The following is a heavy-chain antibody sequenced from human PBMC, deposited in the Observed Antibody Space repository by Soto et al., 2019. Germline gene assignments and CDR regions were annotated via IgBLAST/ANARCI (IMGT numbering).Heavy chain of an antibody. CDR2: IKGDESEK. CDR3: ARELVLGLRSAFDM. J-gene: IGHJ3*02. D-gene: IGHD2-15*01. V-gene: IGHV3-7*04. Sequence: EVQLLESGGGLVEPGGSLRLSCAASGLTFSNYWMTWVRRAPGKGVEWVANIKGDESEKYYGGSGKGRFTISRDNAKNSLYLQMNSVRDEDTAIYFCARELVLGLRSAFDMWGQGTLVTVSS. CDR1: GLTFSNYW.